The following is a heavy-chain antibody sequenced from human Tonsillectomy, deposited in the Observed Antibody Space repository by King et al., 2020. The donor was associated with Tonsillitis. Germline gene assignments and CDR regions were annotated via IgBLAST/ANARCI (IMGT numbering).Heavy chain of an antibody. CDR1: GFTFGDYA. CDR2: IRSKAYGGTT. V-gene: IGHV3-49*04. CDR3: TRDLFVCSGGSCYSGIDY. D-gene: IGHD2-15*01. J-gene: IGHJ4*02. Sequence: VQLVESGGGLVQPGRSLRLSCTASGFTFGDYAMSWVRQAPGKGLEWVGVIRSKAYGGTTEYAASVKGRFTISSDDSKSIAYLQMNSLKTEDTAVYYCTRDLFVCSGGSCYSGIDYWGQGTLVTVSS.